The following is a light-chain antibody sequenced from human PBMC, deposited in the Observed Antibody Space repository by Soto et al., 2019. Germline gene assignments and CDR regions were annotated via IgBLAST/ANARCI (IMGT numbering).Light chain of an antibody. Sequence: QSVLTQPPSASGTPGQRVTVSCSGSSSNIGSSTVNWYQHLPGTAPKLLIYNNNQRPSGVPDRFSGSKSGTSASLAISGLQSEDEADYFCAAWDDSLDVLIFGGGTQLT. CDR3: AAWDDSLDVLI. J-gene: IGLJ2*01. CDR1: SSNIGSST. V-gene: IGLV1-44*01. CDR2: NNN.